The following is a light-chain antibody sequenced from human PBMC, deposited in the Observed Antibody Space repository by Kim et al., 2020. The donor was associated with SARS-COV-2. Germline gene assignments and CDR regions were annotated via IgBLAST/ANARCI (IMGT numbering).Light chain of an antibody. J-gene: IGKJ1*01. CDR2: RAF. Sequence: AFRGRTVSITYGTSHTIKDLLSWYQQKPGQAPKLLYHRAFDLQSGVSSRFSSGRSGTEFTLTISSLQPSDFATYYCQQYHTHSTFGQGTKVDIK. CDR3: QQYHTHST. CDR1: HTIKDL. V-gene: IGKV1-5*03.